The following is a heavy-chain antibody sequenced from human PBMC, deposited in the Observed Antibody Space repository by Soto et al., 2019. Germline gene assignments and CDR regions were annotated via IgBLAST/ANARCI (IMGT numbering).Heavy chain of an antibody. V-gene: IGHV3-21*01. CDR2: ISSSSSYI. Sequence: VGSLRLSCAASGFTFSSYSMNWVRQDPGKGLEWVSSISSSSSYIYYADSVKGRFTISRDNAKNSLYLQMNSLRAEDTAVYYYARGHPLAGGTYYYYYMDVWGKGTTVTVS. D-gene: IGHD2-15*01. J-gene: IGHJ6*03. CDR1: GFTFSSYS. CDR3: ARGHPLAGGTYYYYYMDV.